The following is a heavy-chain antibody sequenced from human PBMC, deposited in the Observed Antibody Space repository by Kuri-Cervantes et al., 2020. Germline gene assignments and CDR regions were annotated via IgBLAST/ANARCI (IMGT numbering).Heavy chain of an antibody. V-gene: IGHV3-23*01. J-gene: IGHJ6*03. CDR1: GFTFSSYA. D-gene: IGHD3-10*01. CDR2: ISGSGGST. CDR3: ARGVVQGVIYYYYYMDV. Sequence: GGSLRLSCAASGFTFSSYAMSWVRQAPGKGLEWVSAISGSGGSTYYADSVKGRFTISRDNSKNTLYLQMNSLRAEDTAVYYCARGVVQGVIYYYYYMDVWGKGTTVTVSS.